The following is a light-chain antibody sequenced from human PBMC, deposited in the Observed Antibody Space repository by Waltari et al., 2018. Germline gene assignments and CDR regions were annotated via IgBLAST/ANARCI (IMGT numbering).Light chain of an antibody. Sequence: TQSPATLSVSLGERVTLPCRASESISSNLAWYQQNPGQTPRLIIHGASKRATGVPARFAGSGSRTEFTLIISSLQSEDIAVYYCHQYNNRPPYTFGQGTKLEIK. CDR3: HQYNNRPPYT. J-gene: IGKJ2*01. CDR1: ESISSN. V-gene: IGKV3-15*01. CDR2: GAS.